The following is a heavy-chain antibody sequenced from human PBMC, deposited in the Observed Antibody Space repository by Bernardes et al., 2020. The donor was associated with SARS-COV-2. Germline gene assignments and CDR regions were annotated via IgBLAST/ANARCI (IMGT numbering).Heavy chain of an antibody. CDR3: ARPVGDLFIWSFDY. V-gene: IGHV4-39*01. CDR2: IYYSGST. CDR1: GGSISSSSYY. J-gene: IGHJ4*02. D-gene: IGHD2-21*01. Sequence: SETLSLTCTVSGGSISSSSYYWGWIRQPPGKGLEWIGSIYYSGSTYYNPSLKSRVTISVDTSKNQFSLKLSSVTAADTAVYYCARPVGDLFIWSFDYWGQGTLVTVSS.